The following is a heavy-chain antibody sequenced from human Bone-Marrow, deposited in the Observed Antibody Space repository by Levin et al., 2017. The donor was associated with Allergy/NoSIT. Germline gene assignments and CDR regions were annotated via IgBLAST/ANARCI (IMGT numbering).Heavy chain of an antibody. CDR1: GFTFSSYS. CDR2: ISSSSSYI. CDR3: AGSPIFPPRMDV. D-gene: IGHD3-3*01. Sequence: PGGSLRLSCAASGFTFSSYSMNWVRQAPGKGLEWVSSISSSSSYIYYADSVKGRFTISRDNAKNSLYLQMNSLRAEDTAVYYCAGSPIFPPRMDVWGQGTTVTVSS. V-gene: IGHV3-21*01. J-gene: IGHJ6*02.